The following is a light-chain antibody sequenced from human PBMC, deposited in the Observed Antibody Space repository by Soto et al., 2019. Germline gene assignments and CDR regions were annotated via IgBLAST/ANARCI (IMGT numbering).Light chain of an antibody. J-gene: IGLJ1*01. Sequence: QSALTQPASVSGSPGQSITISCTGTSSDVGSYNLVSWYQQHPGKAPKLMIYEGSKRPSGVSNRFSGSKSGNTASLTISGLQAGDDADYYCCSYAGSSTPYVFGTGTKLTVL. CDR3: CSYAGSSTPYV. CDR1: SSDVGSYNL. V-gene: IGLV2-23*01. CDR2: EGS.